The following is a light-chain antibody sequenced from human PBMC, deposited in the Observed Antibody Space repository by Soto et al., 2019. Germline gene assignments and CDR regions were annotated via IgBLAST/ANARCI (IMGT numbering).Light chain of an antibody. CDR3: QQRSNWPPLT. Sequence: EIVLTQSPATLSLSPGERATLSCRASQSVSSYLAWYQQKPGQAPRLLIYDASNRATGIPARFSGSGSGTDFTITISSLEPEEFAVYYCQQRSNWPPLTFGGGTKVEIK. V-gene: IGKV3-11*01. J-gene: IGKJ4*01. CDR2: DAS. CDR1: QSVSSY.